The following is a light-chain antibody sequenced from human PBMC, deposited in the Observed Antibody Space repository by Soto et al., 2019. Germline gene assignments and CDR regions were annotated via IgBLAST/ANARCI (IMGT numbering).Light chain of an antibody. CDR2: AAS. V-gene: IGKV1-39*01. CDR1: QGISSA. Sequence: DIQMTQSPSSLSASVGDRVTITCRASQGISSALAWYQHKPGKAPKLLIHAASTLQSGVPSRFSGSGSGTDFTLTISSLQPEDFATYYCQQSYNGPFTFGPGTKVDI. CDR3: QQSYNGPFT. J-gene: IGKJ3*01.